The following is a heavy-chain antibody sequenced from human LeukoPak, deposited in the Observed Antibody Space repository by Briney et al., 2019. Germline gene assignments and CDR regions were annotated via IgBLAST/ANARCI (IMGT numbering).Heavy chain of an antibody. CDR1: GFTFSSYG. CDR3: AGSGPQGGYYYGMDV. J-gene: IGHJ6*02. V-gene: IGHV3-33*08. D-gene: IGHD3-10*01. CDR2: IWYDGSKK. Sequence: PGGSLRLSCAASGFTFSSYGMHWVRQAPGKGLEWVAVIWYDGSKKYYADSVRGRFTISRDNSKTTLYVQMNSLRAEDTAVYYCAGSGPQGGYYYGMDVWGQGTTVTVS.